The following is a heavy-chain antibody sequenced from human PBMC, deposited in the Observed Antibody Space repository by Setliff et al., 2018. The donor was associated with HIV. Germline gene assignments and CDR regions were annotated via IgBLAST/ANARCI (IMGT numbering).Heavy chain of an antibody. CDR2: ISAYNGNT. CDR1: GYTFINYG. Sequence: RASVKVSCKASGYTFINYGISWVRQAPGQGLEWMGWISAYNGNTDYAQKFQGWVTMTRETSISTAYMELRRLKSDDAAVYYCARGRTNSSYYNFWSAYSSTMDVWGHGTTVTVSS. J-gene: IGHJ6*02. V-gene: IGHV1-18*01. CDR3: ARGRTNSSYYNFWSAYSSTMDV. D-gene: IGHD3-3*01.